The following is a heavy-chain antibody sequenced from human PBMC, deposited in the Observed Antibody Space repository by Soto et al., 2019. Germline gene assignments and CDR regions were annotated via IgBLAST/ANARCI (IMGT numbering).Heavy chain of an antibody. Sequence: QVQLQESGPRLVTPSETLTLTCSLSGGSITNHYWGWIRQPPGKGLEFIGRIYPSGRAHYNPSLQSRVTMSVDTSKNQFSLKVNSVTAADTAIYYCARDYDVNTAVDYWYFDLWGRATLVTVSS. CDR1: GGSITNHY. J-gene: IGHJ2*01. CDR3: ARDYDVNTAVDYWYFDL. V-gene: IGHV4-4*07. CDR2: IYPSGRA. D-gene: IGHD5-18*01.